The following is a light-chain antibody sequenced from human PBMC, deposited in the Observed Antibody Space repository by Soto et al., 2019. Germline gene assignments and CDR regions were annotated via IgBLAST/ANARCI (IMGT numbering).Light chain of an antibody. CDR2: DVS. CDR1: SSDVVAYDY. Sequence: QSALTQPASVSGSPGQSITISCTGASSDVVAYDYVSWYQQHPGKAPKLMIYDVSNRPSGVSTRFSGSKSGNTASLTISGLQAEDEADYYCNSYTTSNTRQIVFGTGTKVTVL. J-gene: IGLJ1*01. V-gene: IGLV2-14*03. CDR3: NSYTTSNTRQIV.